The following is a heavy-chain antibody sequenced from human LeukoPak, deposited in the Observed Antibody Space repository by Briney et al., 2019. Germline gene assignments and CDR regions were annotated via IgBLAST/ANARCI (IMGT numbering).Heavy chain of an antibody. Sequence: SGTLSLTCTVSGGSISSSSYYWGWIRQPPGKGLEWIGYIYYSGSTYYNPSLKSRVTISVDTSKNQFSLKLSSVTAADTAVYYCARAPRGVTTNNYFDYWGQGTLVTVSS. CDR2: IYYSGST. J-gene: IGHJ4*02. CDR3: ARAPRGVTTNNYFDY. D-gene: IGHD4-17*01. V-gene: IGHV4-30-4*08. CDR1: GGSISSSSYY.